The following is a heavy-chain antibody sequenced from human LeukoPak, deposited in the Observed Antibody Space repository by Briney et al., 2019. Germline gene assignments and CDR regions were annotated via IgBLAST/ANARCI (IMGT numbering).Heavy chain of an antibody. D-gene: IGHD1-14*01. CDR3: AKDHHIGGNYYYYGMDV. J-gene: IGHJ6*02. Sequence: GGSLRLSCAASGFTFSSYAMSWVRQAPGKGLEWVSAISGSGGSTYYADSVKGRFTISRDNSKNSLYLQMNSLRAEDTALYYCAKDHHIGGNYYYYGMDVWGQGTTVTVSS. CDR2: ISGSGGST. V-gene: IGHV3-23*01. CDR1: GFTFSSYA.